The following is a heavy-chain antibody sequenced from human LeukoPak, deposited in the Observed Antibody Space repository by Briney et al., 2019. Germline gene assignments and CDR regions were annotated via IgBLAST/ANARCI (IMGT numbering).Heavy chain of an antibody. CDR3: ARGVGPTDAFDI. J-gene: IGHJ3*02. CDR1: GGSISSYY. CDR2: IYYSGST. Sequence: SETLSLTCTVSGGSISSYYWSWIRQPPGKGLEWIGYIYYSGSTNYNPSLKSRVTISVDTSKNQFSLKLSSVTAADAAVYYCARGVGPTDAFDIWGQGTMVTVSS. V-gene: IGHV4-59*01.